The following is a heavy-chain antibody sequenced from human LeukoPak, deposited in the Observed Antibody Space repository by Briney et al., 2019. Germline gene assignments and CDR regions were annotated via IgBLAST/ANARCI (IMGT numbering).Heavy chain of an antibody. CDR2: ISGDGGST. J-gene: IGHJ4*02. V-gene: IGHV3-43*02. D-gene: IGHD3-22*01. Sequence: GGSLRLSCAASGFTFDDYAMHWVRQAPGKGLEWVSLISGDGGSTYYADSVKVRFTISRDNSKNSLYLQMNSLRTEDTALYYCAKAGYYYDSSGYSLDYWGQGTLVTVSS. CDR3: AKAGYYYDSSGYSLDY. CDR1: GFTFDDYA.